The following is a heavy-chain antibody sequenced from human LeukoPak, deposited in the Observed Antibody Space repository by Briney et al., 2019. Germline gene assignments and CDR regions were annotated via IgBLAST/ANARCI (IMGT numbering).Heavy chain of an antibody. V-gene: IGHV4-31*03. Sequence: SETLSLTCTVSGGSISSGGYYWSWIRQHPGKCLEWIGYIYYSGSTYYNPPLKSRVTISVDKSKNQFSLKLSSVNAGDTAVYYCARISLGRAADRAAFDIWGQGTMVTVSS. J-gene: IGHJ3*02. CDR1: GGSISSGGYY. CDR2: IYYSGST. D-gene: IGHD2-15*01. CDR3: ARISLGRAADRAAFDI.